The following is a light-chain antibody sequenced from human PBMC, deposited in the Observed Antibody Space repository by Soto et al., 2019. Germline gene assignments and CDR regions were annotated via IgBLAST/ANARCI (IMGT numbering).Light chain of an antibody. Sequence: DIQMTQSPSSLSASVGDRVTITCRASQGISNYLAWYQQKPGKVPKLLIYAAATLQSGVPSRFSGSGSGTDFTLTIHSLQPEDVATYYCQKYNGAPWTFGQGTKVEIK. J-gene: IGKJ1*01. CDR2: AAA. V-gene: IGKV1-27*01. CDR1: QGISNY. CDR3: QKYNGAPWT.